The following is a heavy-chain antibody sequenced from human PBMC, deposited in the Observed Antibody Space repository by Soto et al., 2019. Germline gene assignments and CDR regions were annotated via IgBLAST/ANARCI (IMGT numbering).Heavy chain of an antibody. CDR2: IIPIFGTA. V-gene: IGHV1-69*13. J-gene: IGHJ3*02. CDR1: GGTFSSYA. CDR3: ARERVGAPFGAFDI. Sequence: GASGKVSCKASGGTFSSYAISWVRQAPGQGLEWMGGIIPIFGTANYAQKFQGRVTITADESTSTAYMELSSLRSEDAAVYYCARERVGAPFGAFDIWGQGTMVTVSS. D-gene: IGHD1-26*01.